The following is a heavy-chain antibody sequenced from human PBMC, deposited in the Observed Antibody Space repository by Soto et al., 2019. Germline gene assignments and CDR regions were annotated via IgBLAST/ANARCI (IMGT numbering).Heavy chain of an antibody. CDR2: LIHIFGTA. CDR3: AREPSYDISTGRDAFDI. D-gene: IGHD3-9*01. J-gene: IGHJ3*02. V-gene: IGHV1-69*01. Sequence: QVQLVQSGAEVKKPGSSVKVSCKASGGTFSSYAISWVRQAPGQGLEWMGGLIHIFGTANYSENFQGRVTITADESTRTAYMELSSLRSEDTAVYYFAREPSYDISTGRDAFDIWGQGTMVTVSS. CDR1: GGTFSSYA.